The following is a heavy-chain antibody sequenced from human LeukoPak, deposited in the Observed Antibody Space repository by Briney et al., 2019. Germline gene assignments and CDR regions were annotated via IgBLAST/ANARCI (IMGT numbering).Heavy chain of an antibody. Sequence: SETLSLTCAVYGASFSGYYWSWIRQPPGKGLEWIGEINHSGSTNYNPSLKSRVTISVDTSKNQFSLKLSSVTAADTAVYYCARSYSGYDLAFFDYWGQGTLVTVSS. D-gene: IGHD5-12*01. V-gene: IGHV4-34*01. CDR1: GASFSGYY. J-gene: IGHJ4*02. CDR3: ARSYSGYDLAFFDY. CDR2: INHSGST.